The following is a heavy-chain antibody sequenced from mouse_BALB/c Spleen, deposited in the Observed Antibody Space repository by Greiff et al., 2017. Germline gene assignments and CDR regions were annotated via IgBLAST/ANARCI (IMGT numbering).Heavy chain of an antibody. D-gene: IGHD1-2*01. CDR3: ARDYGSVFDY. CDR1: GFTFSSYA. J-gene: IGHJ2*01. CDR2: ISSGGST. V-gene: IGHV5-6-5*01. Sequence: DVKLVESGGGLVKPGGSLKLSCAASGFTFSSYAMSWVRQTPEKRLEWVASISSGGSTYYPDSVKGRFTISRDNARNILYLQMSSLRSEDTAMYYCARDYGSVFDYWGQGTTLTVSS.